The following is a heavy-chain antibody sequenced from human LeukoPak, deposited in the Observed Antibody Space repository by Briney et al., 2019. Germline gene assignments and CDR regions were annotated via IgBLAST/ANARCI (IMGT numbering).Heavy chain of an antibody. CDR2: ISGYNGNT. CDR1: GYTFSNYG. CDR3: ARGRVRFGELFDSFDH. V-gene: IGHV1-18*01. J-gene: IGHJ4*02. Sequence: ASVKVSCKASGYTFSNYGISWVRQAPGQGLEWMGWISGYNGNTNYAQKFQGRVTMTTDTSTTTAYMELRSLRSDDTAVYYCARGRVRFGELFDSFDHWGQGTLVTVSS. D-gene: IGHD3-10*01.